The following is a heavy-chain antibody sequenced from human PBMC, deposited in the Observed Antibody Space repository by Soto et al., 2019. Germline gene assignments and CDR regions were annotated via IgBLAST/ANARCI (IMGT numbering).Heavy chain of an antibody. Sequence: PGESLKISCKASGDKFANYWIGWVRQMPGKGLEWVGIIYPGGSDTRYSPSFQGQVTISADKSTFTAYLQWSSLKASDTAMYYCARHGPYCESTRCYGDDSWSDPWGLGTLVTVSS. V-gene: IGHV5-51*01. J-gene: IGHJ5*02. CDR3: ARHGPYCESTRCYGDDSWSDP. D-gene: IGHD2-2*01. CDR2: IYPGGSDT. CDR1: GDKFANYW.